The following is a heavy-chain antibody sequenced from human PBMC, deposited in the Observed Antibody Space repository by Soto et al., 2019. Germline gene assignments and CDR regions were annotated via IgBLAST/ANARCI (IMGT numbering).Heavy chain of an antibody. Sequence: SETLSLTCTVSGGSISSYYWSWIRQPAGKGLEWIGRIYTSGSTNYNPSLKSRVTMSVDTSKNQFSLKLSSVTAADTAVYYCARDRRYGGPGDFWSGYYPNWFDPWGQGTPVTVSS. CDR1: GGSISSYY. V-gene: IGHV4-4*07. J-gene: IGHJ5*02. CDR2: IYTSGST. CDR3: ARDRRYGGPGDFWSGYYPNWFDP. D-gene: IGHD3-3*01.